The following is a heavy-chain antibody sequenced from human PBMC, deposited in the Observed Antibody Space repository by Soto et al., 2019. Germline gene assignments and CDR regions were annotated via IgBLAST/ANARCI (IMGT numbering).Heavy chain of an antibody. CDR3: ARGIYSTSSFFDS. CDR1: GGSFSGYY. V-gene: IGHV4-34*01. D-gene: IGHD6-6*01. J-gene: IGHJ4*02. Sequence: LSLTCAVYGGSFSGYYWSWIRQPPGKGLEWIGEINHSGSTNYNPSLKSRVTISVDTSKNQISLKLNSVTAADTAVYYCARGIYSTSSFFDSWGQGTLVTVSS. CDR2: INHSGST.